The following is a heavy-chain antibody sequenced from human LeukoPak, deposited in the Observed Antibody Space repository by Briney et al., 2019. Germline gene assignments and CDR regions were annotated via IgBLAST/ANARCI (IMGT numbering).Heavy chain of an antibody. CDR1: GFTFSTAW. CDR3: ARDRVSGSYFGLDY. D-gene: IGHD1-26*01. J-gene: IGHJ4*02. V-gene: IGHV3-74*01. Sequence: PGGSLRLSCAASGFTFSTAWMNWVRQAPGKGLVWVSHINSDGSGSRYADSVKGRFTISRDNAKNTLDLQMDSLRAEDTGVYYCARDRVSGSYFGLDYWGQGTLVTVSS. CDR2: INSDGSGS.